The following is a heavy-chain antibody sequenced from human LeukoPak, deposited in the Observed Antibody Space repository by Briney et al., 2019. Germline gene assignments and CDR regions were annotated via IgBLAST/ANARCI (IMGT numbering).Heavy chain of an antibody. D-gene: IGHD1-26*01. V-gene: IGHV1-18*01. CDR2: ISGSNGNT. CDR1: GYTFTRYG. Sequence: GASVKVSCKASGYTFTRYGMSWVRQAPGQGPEWMGWISGSNGNTNYAQKLQGRVTMTTDTSTGTAYMELRSLRSDDTAVYYCARSGRGTYYYFDYWGQGTLVTVSS. CDR3: ARSGRGTYYYFDY. J-gene: IGHJ4*02.